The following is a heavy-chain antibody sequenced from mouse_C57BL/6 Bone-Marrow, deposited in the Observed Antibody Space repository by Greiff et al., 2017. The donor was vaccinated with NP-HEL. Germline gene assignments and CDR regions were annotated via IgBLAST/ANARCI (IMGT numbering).Heavy chain of an antibody. CDR3: AREDYYGSSPWFAY. D-gene: IGHD1-1*01. V-gene: IGHV1-50*01. Sequence: QVQLQQPGAELVKPGASVKLSCKASGYTFPSYWMQWVKQRPGQGLEWIGEIDPSDSYTNYNQKFKGKATLTVDTSSSTAYMQLSSLTSEDSAVYYCAREDYYGSSPWFAYWGQGTLVTVSA. J-gene: IGHJ3*01. CDR2: IDPSDSYT. CDR1: GYTFPSYW.